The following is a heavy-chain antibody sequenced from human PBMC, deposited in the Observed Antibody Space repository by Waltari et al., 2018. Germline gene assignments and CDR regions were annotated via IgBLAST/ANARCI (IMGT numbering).Heavy chain of an antibody. V-gene: IGHV1-2*05. D-gene: IGHD3-10*01. CDR2: INPNSGGT. J-gene: IGHJ4*02. CDR3: ARTNYYGSGSYRGGVDY. Sequence: QVQLVQSGAEVKKPGASVKVSCKASGYTFTGYYMHWVRQAPGQGLEWMGRINPNSGGTNYAQKFQGRVTMTRDTSISTAYMELSRLRSDDTVVYYCARTNYYGSGSYRGGVDYWGQGTLVTVSS. CDR1: GYTFTGYY.